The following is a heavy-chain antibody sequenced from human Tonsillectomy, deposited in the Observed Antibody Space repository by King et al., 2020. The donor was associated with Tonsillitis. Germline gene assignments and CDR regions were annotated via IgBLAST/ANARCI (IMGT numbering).Heavy chain of an antibody. CDR3: AKFGYCSGGSCLSGFDP. CDR1: GFTFSRYA. CDR2: IGGSGGST. J-gene: IGHJ5*02. V-gene: IGHV3-23*04. D-gene: IGHD2-15*01. Sequence: VQLVESGGGLVQPGGSLRLSCAASGFTFSRYAMNWVRQAPGKGLEWVSTIGGSGGSTYYADSVKGRFTISRDNSKNTLYLHMNSLRAEDTAVYYCAKFGYCSGGSCLSGFDPWGQGTLVTVSS.